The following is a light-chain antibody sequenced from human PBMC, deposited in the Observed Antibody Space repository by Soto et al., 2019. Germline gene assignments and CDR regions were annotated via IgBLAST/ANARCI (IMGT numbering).Light chain of an antibody. J-gene: IGKJ4*01. Sequence: NVFAQSQGTLSLSHGERGPLSYRASQSVSNNYLAWYQQKPGQAPRLLIYGASNRATGIPDRFSGSGSGTDFTLTISRLEPEDFAVYYCQKYGSSPLTCGGGSMGDIK. CDR2: GAS. V-gene: IGKV3-20*01. CDR3: QKYGSSPLT. CDR1: QSVSNNY.